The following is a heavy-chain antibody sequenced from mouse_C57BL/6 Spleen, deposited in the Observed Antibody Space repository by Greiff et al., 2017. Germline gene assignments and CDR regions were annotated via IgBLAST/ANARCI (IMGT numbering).Heavy chain of an antibody. CDR3: ARGFDDYDGYFDV. J-gene: IGHJ1*03. Sequence: QVQLQQPGAELVKPGASVKMSCKASGYTFTSYWITWVKQRPGQGLEWIGDIYPGSGSTNYNEKFKSKATLTVDTSSSTAYMQLSSLTSECSAVYYGARGFDDYDGYFDVWGTGTTVTVSS. D-gene: IGHD2-4*01. V-gene: IGHV1-55*01. CDR2: IYPGSGST. CDR1: GYTFTSYW.